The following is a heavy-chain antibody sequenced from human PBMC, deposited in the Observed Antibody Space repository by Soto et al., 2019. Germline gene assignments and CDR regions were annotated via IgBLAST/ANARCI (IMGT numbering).Heavy chain of an antibody. CDR1: GFTFSTYY. Sequence: EVQLVESGGGLVQPGGSLRLSCVASGFTFSTYYLYWVRQAPGKGLLWVSRIGPDGTTTAYADSVRGRFTISRDNAENTLYLQMNSLRAEDTAVYYCVGYNWNYPNYWGQGTLVTVSS. CDR2: IGPDGTTT. D-gene: IGHD1-7*01. V-gene: IGHV3-74*03. J-gene: IGHJ4*02. CDR3: VGYNWNYPNY.